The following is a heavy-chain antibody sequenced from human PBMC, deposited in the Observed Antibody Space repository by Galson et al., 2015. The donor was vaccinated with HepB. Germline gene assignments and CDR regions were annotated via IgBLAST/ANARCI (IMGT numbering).Heavy chain of an antibody. J-gene: IGHJ4*02. CDR2: ISTTSDNK. Sequence: SLRLACAASGFTFSSYTMNWVRQAPRKGLEWISYISTTSDNKFSADSVKGRFIISRDNAKNLLYLQMNSLRAEDTAVYYCTRIALSGSYWYFDYWSQGSLVTVSS. CDR1: GFTFSSYT. V-gene: IGHV3-48*01. CDR3: TRIALSGSYWYFDY. D-gene: IGHD1-26*01.